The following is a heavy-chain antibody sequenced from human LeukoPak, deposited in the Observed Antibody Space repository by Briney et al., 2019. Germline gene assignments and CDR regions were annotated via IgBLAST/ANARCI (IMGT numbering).Heavy chain of an antibody. CDR3: ARVGSSSWYPFDY. Sequence: SETLSLTCTVSGGSINSYYWSWIRQPPGKGLEWIGYIYYSGSTNYNPSLKSRVTISVDTSKNQFSLKLSSVTAADTAVYYCARVGSSSWYPFDYWGQGTLVTVSS. J-gene: IGHJ4*02. V-gene: IGHV4-59*01. CDR2: IYYSGST. D-gene: IGHD6-13*01. CDR1: GGSINSYY.